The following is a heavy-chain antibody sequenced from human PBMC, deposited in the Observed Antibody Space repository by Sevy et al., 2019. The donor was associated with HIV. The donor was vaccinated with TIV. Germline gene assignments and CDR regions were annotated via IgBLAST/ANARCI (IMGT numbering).Heavy chain of an antibody. J-gene: IGHJ4*02. CDR3: ARAEVDTAIEGFDY. Sequence: ASVKVSYKASGYTFTRYSMNWVRQAPGQGLEWMGWINTNTGNPTYAQGFTGRFVFSLDTSVSTAYLQISSLKADDTAVYYCARAEVDTAIEGFDYWGQGTLVTVSS. CDR2: INTNTGNP. CDR1: GYTFTRYS. D-gene: IGHD5-18*01. V-gene: IGHV7-4-1*02.